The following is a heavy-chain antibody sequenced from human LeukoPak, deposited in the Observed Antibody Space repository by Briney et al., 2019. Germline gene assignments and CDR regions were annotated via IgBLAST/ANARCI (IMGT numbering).Heavy chain of an antibody. CDR3: ARDGTAPGLYFDL. D-gene: IGHD6-13*01. Sequence: PGGSLRLSCAVSGFTFNNYWMNCVRQAPGKGLEWVASIRQDGNEKSYVDSLKGRFTISRDNAKNSLYLQMSSLRAEGTAVYYCARDGTAPGLYFDLWGQGTRVTVSS. CDR2: IRQDGNEK. V-gene: IGHV3-7*01. CDR1: GFTFNNYW. J-gene: IGHJ4*01.